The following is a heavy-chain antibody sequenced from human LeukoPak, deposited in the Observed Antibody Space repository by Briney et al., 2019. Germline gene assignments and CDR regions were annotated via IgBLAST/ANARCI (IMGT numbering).Heavy chain of an antibody. J-gene: IGHJ5*02. CDR1: GFTVSSSY. V-gene: IGHV3-53*01. D-gene: IGHD6-19*01. Sequence: PGGSLRLSCAASGFTVSSSYMSWVRQAPGKGLEWVSVIYSGGSTNHADSVKGRFTISRDNSKNTLYLQMNSLRAEDTAVYYCARATSGWFGGNHWGQGTLVTVSS. CDR2: IYSGGST. CDR3: ARATSGWFGGNH.